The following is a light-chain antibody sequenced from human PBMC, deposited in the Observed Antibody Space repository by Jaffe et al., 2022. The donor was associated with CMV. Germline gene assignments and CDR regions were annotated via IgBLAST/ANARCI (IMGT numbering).Light chain of an antibody. J-gene: IGLJ3*02. CDR1: SSDVGGYNY. Sequence: QSALTQPRSVSGSPGQSVTISCTGTSSDVGGYNYVSWYQQHPGKAPQLLIYDVTKRPSGVPDRFSGSKSGNTASLTISGLQVEDEADYYCCSYAGFWVFGGGTQLTVL. CDR2: DVT. V-gene: IGLV2-11*01. CDR3: CSYAGFWV.